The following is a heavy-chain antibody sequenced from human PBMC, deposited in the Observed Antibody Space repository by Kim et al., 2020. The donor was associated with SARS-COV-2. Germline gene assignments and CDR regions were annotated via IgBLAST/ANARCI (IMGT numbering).Heavy chain of an antibody. D-gene: IGHD3-10*01. CDR1: GGSISSSSYY. CDR3: ARRATMVRGVPFDY. V-gene: IGHV4-39*01. Sequence: SETLSLTCTVSGGSISSSSYYWGWIRQPPGKGLEWIGSIYYSGSTYYNPSLKSRVTISVDTSKNQFSLKLSSVTAADTAVYYCARRATMVRGVPFDYWG. J-gene: IGHJ4*01. CDR2: IYYSGST.